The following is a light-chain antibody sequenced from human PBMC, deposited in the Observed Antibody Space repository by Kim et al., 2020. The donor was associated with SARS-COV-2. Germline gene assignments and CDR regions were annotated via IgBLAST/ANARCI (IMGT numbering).Light chain of an antibody. J-gene: IGKJ1*01. CDR1: QSVSSK. Sequence: EIVMTQSPATLSVSPGERATVSCRASQSVSSKLAWYQQKPGQAPRLLIYGASARAAGIPARFSGSGSGTEFTLTISSLQSEDFAVYYCQQYNNWPRTFGQGTKVDIK. V-gene: IGKV3-15*01. CDR2: GAS. CDR3: QQYNNWPRT.